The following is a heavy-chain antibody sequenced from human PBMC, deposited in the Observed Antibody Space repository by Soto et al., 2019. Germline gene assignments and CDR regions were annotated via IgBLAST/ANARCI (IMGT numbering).Heavy chain of an antibody. CDR2: INAGNGNT. V-gene: IGHV1-3*01. Sequence: ASVKAFCKASGFTFTNFAIHCLRQAPGQRLEWMGWINAGNGNTKYAQKLQGRVTMTTDTSTSTAYMELRSLRSDDTAVYYCARDDIVATGEYFDYWGQGTLVTVSS. J-gene: IGHJ4*02. D-gene: IGHD5-12*01. CDR1: GFTFTNFA. CDR3: ARDDIVATGEYFDY.